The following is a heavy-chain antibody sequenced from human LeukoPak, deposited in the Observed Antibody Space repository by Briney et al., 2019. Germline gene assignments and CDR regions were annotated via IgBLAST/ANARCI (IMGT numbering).Heavy chain of an antibody. Sequence: SETLSPTCAVDGGSFGGYYWGSTSQPPRDWREWIGEINHSGSTNYNPSLKSRVTISVDTSKNQFSLKLSSVTAADTAVYYCARVGSPYSSSWYWFDPWGQGTLVTVSS. J-gene: IGHJ5*02. CDR3: ARVGSPYSSSWYWFDP. CDR2: INHSGST. CDR1: GGSFGGYY. D-gene: IGHD6-13*01. V-gene: IGHV4-34*01.